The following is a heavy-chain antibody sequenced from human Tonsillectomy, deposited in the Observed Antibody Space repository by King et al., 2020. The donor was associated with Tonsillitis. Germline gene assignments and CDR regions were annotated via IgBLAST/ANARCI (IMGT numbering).Heavy chain of an antibody. CDR2: IYYSGST. J-gene: IGHJ4*02. Sequence: VQLQESGPGLVKPSETLSLTCTVSGGSISSYYWNWIRQPPGKELEWIGYIYYSGSTNYNPSLKSRVTISVDTSQNQFSLKLTPVTAAGTAVYYCARGGRDSGSPGRVDYWGQGTLVTVSS. CDR3: ARGGRDSGSPGRVDY. V-gene: IGHV4-59*01. CDR1: GGSISSYY. D-gene: IGHD1-26*01.